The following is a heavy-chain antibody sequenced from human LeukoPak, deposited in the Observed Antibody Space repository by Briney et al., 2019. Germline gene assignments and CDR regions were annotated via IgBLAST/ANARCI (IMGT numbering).Heavy chain of an antibody. V-gene: IGHV4-59*10. CDR3: ARGPSPRQGRKVGGYDQD. J-gene: IGHJ4*02. CDR1: GGSFSGYY. D-gene: IGHD5-12*01. Sequence: PSETLSLTCAVYGGSFSGYYWGWIRQAPGKGLEWIGRIYTSGSTNYNPSLKSRVTISVDTSKNQFSLKLSSVTAADTAVYYCARGPSPRQGRKVGGYDQDWGQGTLVTVSS. CDR2: IYTSGST.